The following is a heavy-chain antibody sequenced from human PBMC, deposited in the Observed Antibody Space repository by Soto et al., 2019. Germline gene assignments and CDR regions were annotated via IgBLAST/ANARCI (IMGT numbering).Heavy chain of an antibody. V-gene: IGHV1-18*01. CDR3: ARVGMVAATLTHYYYYGMDV. D-gene: IGHD2-15*01. CDR1: GYTFTSYG. J-gene: IGHJ6*02. CDR2: ISAYNGNT. Sequence: ASVKVSCKASGYTFTSYGISWVRQAPGQGLEWMGWISAYNGNTNYAQKLQGRVTMTTDTSTSTAYMELRSLRSDDTAVYYCARVGMVAATLTHYYYYGMDVWGQGTTVTVSS.